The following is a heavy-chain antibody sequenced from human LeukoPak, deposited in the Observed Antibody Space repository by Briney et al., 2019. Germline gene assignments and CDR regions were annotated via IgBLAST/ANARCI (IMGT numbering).Heavy chain of an antibody. Sequence: PGGSLRLSCAASGLTVSNNYMSWVRQAPGKGLEWVSVLYSGGSTNYADSVKGRFTISRHNSKNTLYLQMNSLRTEDTAVYYCASPDHWGQGTLVTVSS. CDR3: ASPDH. CDR1: GLTVSNNY. CDR2: LYSGGST. V-gene: IGHV3-53*04. J-gene: IGHJ5*02.